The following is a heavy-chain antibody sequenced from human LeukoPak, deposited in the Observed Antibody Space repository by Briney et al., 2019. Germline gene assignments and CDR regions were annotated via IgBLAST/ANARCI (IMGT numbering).Heavy chain of an antibody. Sequence: GGSLRLSCAASGFTFSSYGMHWVRQAPGKGLEWVAFIRYDGSNKYYADSVKGRFTISRDNSKNTLYLQMNSPRAEDTAVYYCAKEPPGIVVVPAAAIYNWFDPWGQGTLVTVSS. J-gene: IGHJ5*02. V-gene: IGHV3-30*02. CDR2: IRYDGSNK. D-gene: IGHD2-2*01. CDR1: GFTFSSYG. CDR3: AKEPPGIVVVPAAAIYNWFDP.